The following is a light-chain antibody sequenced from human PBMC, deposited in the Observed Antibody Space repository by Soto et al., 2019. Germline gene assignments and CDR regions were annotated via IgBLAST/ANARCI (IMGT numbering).Light chain of an antibody. J-gene: IGLJ3*02. CDR3: SSYKSSSTWV. CDR2: EVS. V-gene: IGLV2-14*01. Sequence: QSALTQPASVSGSPGQSITISCTGTSSDVGGYNYVSWYQQHPGKAPKLIIYEVSNRPSGVSNRFSGSKSANTASPTISGLQAEDEAAYYCSSYKSSSTWVFGGGTKLTVL. CDR1: SSDVGGYNY.